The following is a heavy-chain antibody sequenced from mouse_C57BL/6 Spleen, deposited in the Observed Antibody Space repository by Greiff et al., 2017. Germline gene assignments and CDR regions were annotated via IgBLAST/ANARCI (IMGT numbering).Heavy chain of an antibody. J-gene: IGHJ3*01. CDR3: ARAIYYDYANDPPPPPWFAY. D-gene: IGHD2-4*01. CDR2: IDPEDGET. CDR1: GFNIKDYY. V-gene: IGHV14-2*01. Sequence: EVQLQQSGAELVKPGASVKLSCTASGFNIKDYYMHWVKQRTEQGLEWIGRIDPEDGETKYAPKFQGEATITADTSSNTAYLQLSSLTSEDTAVYYCARAIYYDYANDPPPPPWFAYWGQGTLVTVSA.